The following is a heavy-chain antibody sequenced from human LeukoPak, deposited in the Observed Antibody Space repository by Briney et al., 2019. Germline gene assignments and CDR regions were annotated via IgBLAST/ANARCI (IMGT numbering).Heavy chain of an antibody. V-gene: IGHV3-48*01. J-gene: IGHJ6*02. CDR1: GFTFKSFS. Sequence: GGSLRLSCGGSGFTFKSFSMHWVRLAPGKGLEWFSDISSNSGMKSYADSVKGRFTISRDNAKNSLYLQMNSLRAEDTAVYYCAREGEQQLAPPYGMDVWGQGTTVTVSS. D-gene: IGHD6-13*01. CDR3: AREGEQQLAPPYGMDV. CDR2: ISSNSGMK.